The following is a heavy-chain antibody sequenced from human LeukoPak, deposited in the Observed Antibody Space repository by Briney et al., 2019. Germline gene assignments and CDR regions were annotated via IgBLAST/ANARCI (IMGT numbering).Heavy chain of an antibody. V-gene: IGHV1-69*05. CDR2: IIPIFGTA. D-gene: IGHD6-13*01. J-gene: IGHJ4*02. CDR3: ARDGRNYSSSWVYYFDY. Sequence: SVKVSCKASGGTFSSYAISWVRQAPGQGLEWMGGIIPIFGTANYAQKFQGRVTITTDESTSTAYMELSSLRSEGTAVYYCARDGRNYSSSWVYYFDYWGQGTLVTVSS. CDR1: GGTFSSYA.